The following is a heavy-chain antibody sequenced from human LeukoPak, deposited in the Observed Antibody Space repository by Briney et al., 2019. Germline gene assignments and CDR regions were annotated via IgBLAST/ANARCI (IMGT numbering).Heavy chain of an antibody. J-gene: IGHJ4*02. CDR2: IYTSGST. CDR3: ARDAHCGGDCYSFDY. D-gene: IGHD2-21*01. CDR1: GGSFSGYY. V-gene: IGHV4-4*07. Sequence: SETLSLTCAVYGGSFSGYYWSWIRQPAGKGLEWIGRIYTSGSTNYNPSLKSRVTISVDTSKNQFSLKLSSVTAAYTAVYYCARDAHCGGDCYSFDYWGQGTLVTVSS.